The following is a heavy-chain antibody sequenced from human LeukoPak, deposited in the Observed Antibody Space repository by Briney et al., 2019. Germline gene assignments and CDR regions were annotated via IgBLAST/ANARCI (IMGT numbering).Heavy chain of an antibody. CDR3: TREGVYSPDPTSYHRLPFDF. Sequence: SVKVSCKASGYTFTSYYMHWVRQAPGQGLEWMGRIIPTLDVANFAQKFKGRVTITADKSTNTAHLELSSLRSEDTAVYYCTREGVYSPDPTSYHRLPFDFWGEGTVVIVSS. D-gene: IGHD3-16*02. V-gene: IGHV1-69*04. CDR1: GYTFTSYY. J-gene: IGHJ3*01. CDR2: IIPTLDVA.